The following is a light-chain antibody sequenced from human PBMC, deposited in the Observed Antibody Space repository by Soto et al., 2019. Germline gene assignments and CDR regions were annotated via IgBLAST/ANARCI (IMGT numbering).Light chain of an antibody. CDR1: SSNIGSNS. V-gene: IGLV1-44*01. CDR2: SYT. Sequence: QSVLTQPPSASGTPGQWVTISCSGSSSNIGSNSVSWYQQLLGAAPKLLVYSYTQRPSGVPDRFSGSKSRTSASLAISGLQSEDEADYYCAAWDNSLRIYVFGTGTKLTVL. J-gene: IGLJ1*01. CDR3: AAWDNSLRIYV.